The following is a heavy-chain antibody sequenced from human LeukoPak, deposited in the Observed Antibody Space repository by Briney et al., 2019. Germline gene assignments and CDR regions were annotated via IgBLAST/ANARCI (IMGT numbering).Heavy chain of an antibody. V-gene: IGHV4-59*12. Sequence: PSETLSLTCTVSAGSISSYYWSWIRQPPGKGLEWIGYIYYSGTTNYNPSLKSRVTISVDTSKNQFSLKLSSVTAADTAVYYCASYPYYYGSGSYYNGETWGQGTLVTVSS. D-gene: IGHD3-10*01. CDR3: ASYPYYYGSGSYYNGET. CDR2: IYYSGTT. CDR1: AGSISSYY. J-gene: IGHJ4*02.